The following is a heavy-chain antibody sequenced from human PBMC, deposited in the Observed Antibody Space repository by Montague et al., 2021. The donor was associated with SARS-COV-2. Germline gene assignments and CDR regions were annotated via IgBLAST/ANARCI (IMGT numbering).Heavy chain of an antibody. J-gene: IGHJ5*02. CDR2: IYYSGST. CDR3: ARLKAPYCSSTSCYSASWFDP. V-gene: IGHV4-39*01. CDR1: GGSISSSSYY. D-gene: IGHD2-2*01. Sequence: SETLSLTCTVSGGSISSSSYYWGWIRQPPGKGPEWIGSIYYSGSTYYNPSLKSRVTISVDTSKNQFSLKLSSVTAADTAVYYCARLKAPYCSSTSCYSASWFDPWGQGTLVTVSS.